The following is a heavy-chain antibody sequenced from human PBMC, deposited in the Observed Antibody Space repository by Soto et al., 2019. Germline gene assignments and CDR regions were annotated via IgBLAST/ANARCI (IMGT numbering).Heavy chain of an antibody. CDR3: ARGIAARPPLYYYGMDV. Sequence: GGSLRLSCAASGFTVSSNYMSWVRQAPGKGLEWVSVIYSGGSTYYADSVKGRFTISRDNSKNTLYLQMNSLRAEDTAVYYCARGIAARPPLYYYGMDVWGQGTTVTVSS. J-gene: IGHJ6*02. V-gene: IGHV3-53*01. CDR2: IYSGGST. D-gene: IGHD6-6*01. CDR1: GFTVSSNY.